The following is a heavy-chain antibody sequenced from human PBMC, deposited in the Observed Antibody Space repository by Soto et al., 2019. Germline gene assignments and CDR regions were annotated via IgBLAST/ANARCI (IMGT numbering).Heavy chain of an antibody. CDR1: GGSFSGYY. D-gene: IGHD1-26*01. Sequence: QVQLQRWGAGLLKPSETLSLTCAVYGGSFSGYYWSWIRQPPGKGLEWIGEINHSGSTNYNPSLKSRVTISVDTSKNQFSLKLSSVTAADTAVYYCARGPTYSGSYYYGMDVWGQGTTVTVSS. CDR3: ARGPTYSGSYYYGMDV. CDR2: INHSGST. V-gene: IGHV4-34*01. J-gene: IGHJ6*02.